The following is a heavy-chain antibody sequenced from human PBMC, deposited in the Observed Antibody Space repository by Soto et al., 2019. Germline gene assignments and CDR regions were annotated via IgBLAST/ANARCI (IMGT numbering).Heavy chain of an antibody. CDR1: GFTFSSYG. Sequence: SVGGVVQPGRSLRLSCAASGFTFSSYGMHWVRQAPGKGLEWVAVIWYDGSNKYYADSVKGRFTISRDNSKNTLYLQMNSLRAEDTAVYYCARDFWDSGYEHPETYGMDVWGQGTTVTVSS. CDR2: IWYDGSNK. V-gene: IGHV3-33*01. CDR3: ARDFWDSGYEHPETYGMDV. D-gene: IGHD5-12*01. J-gene: IGHJ6*02.